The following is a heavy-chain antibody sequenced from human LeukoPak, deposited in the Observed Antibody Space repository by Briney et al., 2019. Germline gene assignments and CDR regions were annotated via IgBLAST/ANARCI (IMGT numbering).Heavy chain of an antibody. CDR1: GFIFNAHS. J-gene: IGHJ4*02. V-gene: IGHV3-48*01. CDR2: ISGSGSSI. CDR3: AKGPGASAWLADY. Sequence: GGSLRLSCAASGFIFNAHSINWVRQAPGKGLEWVSYISGSGSSIDYADSVGGRFTIYRDSAKNSVYLQMNNLRAEDTAVYYCAKGPGASAWLADYWGQGTLVTVSS. D-gene: IGHD6-19*01.